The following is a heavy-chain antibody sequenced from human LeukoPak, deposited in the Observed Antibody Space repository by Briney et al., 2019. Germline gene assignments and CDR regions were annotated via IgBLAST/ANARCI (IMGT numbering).Heavy chain of an antibody. J-gene: IGHJ4*02. CDR2: IYYSGST. CDR1: GGSVSSGSYY. Sequence: SETLSLTCTVSGGSVSSGSYYWSWIRQPPGKGLEWIGYIYYSGSTNYNPSLKSRVTISVDTSKNQFSLKLSSVTAADTAVYYCARVAYGDYGTFFDYWGQGTLVTDSS. CDR3: ARVAYGDYGTFFDY. D-gene: IGHD4-17*01. V-gene: IGHV4-61*01.